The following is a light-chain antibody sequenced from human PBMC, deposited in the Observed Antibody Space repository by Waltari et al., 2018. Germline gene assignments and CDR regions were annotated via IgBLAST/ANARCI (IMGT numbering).Light chain of an antibody. CDR3: FQHSSGLS. Sequence: VILTQSPATLSLSPGERATLSCRASQSVGSSVAWYHQKPGQVPRLLIRSASSRATGIPDRFSGSGSGTEFTLTISSLEPEDVGIYHCFQHSSGLSFGQGTEVEI. V-gene: IGKV3-11*01. CDR1: QSVGSS. J-gene: IGKJ2*03. CDR2: SAS.